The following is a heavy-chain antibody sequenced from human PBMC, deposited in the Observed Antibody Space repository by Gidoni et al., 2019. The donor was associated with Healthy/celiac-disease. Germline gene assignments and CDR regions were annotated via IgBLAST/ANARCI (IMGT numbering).Heavy chain of an antibody. CDR2: ISYDGSNK. CDR3: ARGKEAMGVALPYYYYGMDV. CDR1: GFTFSPFV. V-gene: IGHV3-30*04. J-gene: IGHJ6*02. D-gene: IGHD3-16*01. Sequence: QVQLVESGGGVVQPGGSLRLSCAASGFTFSPFVMHWVRQAPGKGLQWVAAISYDGSNKYYAGSLKGRFTISRDNSKNTLYLQMNSLRHEDTAVYYCARGKEAMGVALPYYYYGMDVWGQGTTVTVSS.